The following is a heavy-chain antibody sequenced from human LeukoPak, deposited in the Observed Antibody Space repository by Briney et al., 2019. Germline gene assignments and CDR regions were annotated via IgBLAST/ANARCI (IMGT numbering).Heavy chain of an antibody. D-gene: IGHD1-1*01. Sequence: ASVKVSCKASGFVFTGYGFTWVRQAPGQGLEWMGWISANDGKIHYSERHQGRVTMSTGTVTSTVYMELRSLRSDDTAVYYCARELHVERDDYWGQGTLVTVSS. J-gene: IGHJ4*02. CDR3: ARELHVERDDY. V-gene: IGHV1-18*01. CDR1: GFVFTGYG. CDR2: ISANDGKI.